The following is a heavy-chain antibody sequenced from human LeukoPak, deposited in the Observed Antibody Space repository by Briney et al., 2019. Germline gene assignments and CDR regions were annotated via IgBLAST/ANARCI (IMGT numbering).Heavy chain of an antibody. CDR1: GFTVSSNY. Sequence: GGSLRLSCAASGFTVSSNYMSWVRQAPGKGLEWVSVIYSGGSTYYADSVKGRFTISRDNAKNSLYLQMNSLRAEDTAVYYCASGPSGYHNTGGQGTLVTVSS. CDR3: ASGPSGYHNT. D-gene: IGHD5-12*01. V-gene: IGHV3-53*01. CDR2: IYSGGST. J-gene: IGHJ4*02.